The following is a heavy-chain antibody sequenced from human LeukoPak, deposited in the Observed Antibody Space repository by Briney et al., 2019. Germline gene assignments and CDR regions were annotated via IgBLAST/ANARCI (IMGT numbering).Heavy chain of an antibody. J-gene: IGHJ4*02. V-gene: IGHV4-61*08. CDR3: ARGVAGSGSTPNF. Sequence: PSETLSLTCNVSGAAISTGDYYWGWIRQPPGKGLEWIGFIYYNGNSNYDSSLKSRVTISEDSSKNQSSLKLSSVTAADTAVYYCARGVAGSGSTPNFWGQGTLVTVSS. CDR1: GAAISTGDYY. D-gene: IGHD1-26*01. CDR2: IYYNGNS.